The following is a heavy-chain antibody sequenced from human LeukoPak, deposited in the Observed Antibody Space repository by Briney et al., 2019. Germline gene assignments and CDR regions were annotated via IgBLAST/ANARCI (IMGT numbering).Heavy chain of an antibody. CDR1: GGTFSSYA. CDR2: IIPIFGTA. Sequence: ASVKVSCKASGGTFSSYAISWVRQAPGQGLEWMGGIIPIFGTANYAQKFQGRVTITTDESTSTAYMELSSLRSEDTAVYYCARLLWFGERWHRAYYYYMDVWGKGTTVTVSS. D-gene: IGHD3-10*01. CDR3: ARLLWFGERWHRAYYYYMDV. J-gene: IGHJ6*03. V-gene: IGHV1-69*05.